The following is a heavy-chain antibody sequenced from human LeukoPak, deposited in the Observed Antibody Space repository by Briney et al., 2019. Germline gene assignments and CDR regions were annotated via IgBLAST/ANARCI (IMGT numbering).Heavy chain of an antibody. CDR1: GGSISSGGYF. CDR2: IYHSGST. J-gene: IGHJ4*02. CDR3: ARRYSGYEYFDY. Sequence: SQTLSLTCTVSGGSISSGGYFWSWIRQHPGKGLEWIGNIYHSGSTYHNPSLKSRVTISVDTSKNQFSLKLSSVTAADTAVYYCARRYSGYEYFDYWGQGTLVTVSS. V-gene: IGHV4-31*03. D-gene: IGHD5-12*01.